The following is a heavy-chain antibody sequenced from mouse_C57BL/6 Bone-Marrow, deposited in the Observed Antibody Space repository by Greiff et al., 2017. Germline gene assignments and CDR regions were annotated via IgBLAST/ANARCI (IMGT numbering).Heavy chain of an antibody. Sequence: EVQLQQSGPELVKPGASVKISCKASGYSFTSYYIHWVKQRPEQGLEWIGWIDPENGDTEYASKFQGKATITEDTSSNTAYLQLSSLTSEDTAVYYGTTEGVYYYGSSFAWLAYWGQGTLGSVSA. CDR2: IDPENGDT. CDR3: TTEGVYYYGSSFAWLAY. V-gene: IGHV14-4*01. J-gene: IGHJ3*01. D-gene: IGHD1-1*01. CDR1: GYSFTSYY.